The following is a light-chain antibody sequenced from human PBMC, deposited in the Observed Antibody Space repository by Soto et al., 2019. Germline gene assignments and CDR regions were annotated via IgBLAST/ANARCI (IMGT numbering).Light chain of an antibody. Sequence: QSALTQPPSASGSRGQSVTISCTGTSSDVGGYNYVSWYQQHPGKAPKLMIYEVSKRPSGVPDRFSGSKSGNTASLTVSGLQAEDEADYYCSSYAGSNNRVFGTGTKVTVL. CDR1: SSDVGGYNY. J-gene: IGLJ1*01. CDR3: SSYAGSNNRV. CDR2: EVS. V-gene: IGLV2-8*01.